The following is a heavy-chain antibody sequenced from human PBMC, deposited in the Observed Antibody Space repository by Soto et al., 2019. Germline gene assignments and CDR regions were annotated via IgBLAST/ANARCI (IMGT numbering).Heavy chain of an antibody. V-gene: IGHV4-30-2*01. Sequence: SSGTLSLTRAVSCGSINSGGSSWSWIRQPPGKGLEWIGYIYHSGSTYYNPSLKSRVTISVDRSKNQFSLKLSSVTAADTAVYYCARVPSPWGQGTLVTVSS. CDR3: ARVPSP. CDR1: CGSINSGGSS. J-gene: IGHJ5*02. CDR2: IYHSGST.